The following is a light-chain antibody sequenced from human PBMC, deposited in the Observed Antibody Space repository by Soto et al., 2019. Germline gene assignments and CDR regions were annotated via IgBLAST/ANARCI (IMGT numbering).Light chain of an antibody. V-gene: IGKV3-20*01. Sequence: EIVLTQSPGTLSLSPGERATLSCRASQSVGSSYLAWYQQTPGQAPRLLIYDASNRATGIPDRFSGSGSGTDFTLNIRRLEPEDFAVYYCQKYGSLPLTFGGGTKVENK. CDR1: QSVGSSY. CDR2: DAS. J-gene: IGKJ4*01. CDR3: QKYGSLPLT.